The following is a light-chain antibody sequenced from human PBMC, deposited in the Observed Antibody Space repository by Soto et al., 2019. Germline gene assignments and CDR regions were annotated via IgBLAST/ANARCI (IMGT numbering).Light chain of an antibody. Sequence: QSVLTQPASVSGSPGQSITISCTGTSSDIGGYDYVSWYQQHPGRAPKLMIYEVSNRPSGVSNRFSGSKSGNTASLTISGLQADDEADYYCSSFVGPYTYVFGTGTKVTVL. CDR2: EVS. CDR3: SSFVGPYTYV. V-gene: IGLV2-14*03. J-gene: IGLJ1*01. CDR1: SSDIGGYDY.